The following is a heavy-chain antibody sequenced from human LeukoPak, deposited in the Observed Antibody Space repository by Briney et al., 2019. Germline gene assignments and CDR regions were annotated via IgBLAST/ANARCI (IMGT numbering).Heavy chain of an antibody. J-gene: IGHJ3*02. Sequence: SETLFLTCTVSGGSISSYHWSWIRQPPGKGLEWIGFFYYSGSTNYNPSLKSRVTISVDTSKNQFSLQLNSVTPEDTAVYYCARATWWLRLDAFDIWGQGTMVTVSS. V-gene: IGHV4-59*12. CDR2: FYYSGST. CDR1: GGSISSYH. D-gene: IGHD5-12*01. CDR3: ARATWWLRLDAFDI.